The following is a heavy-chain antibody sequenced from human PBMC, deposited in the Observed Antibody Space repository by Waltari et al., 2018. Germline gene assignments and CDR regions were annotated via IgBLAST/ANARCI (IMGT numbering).Heavy chain of an antibody. CDR3: ARGNWNANAFDI. V-gene: IGHV4-39*07. D-gene: IGHD1-1*01. J-gene: IGHJ3*02. CDR1: GGSISSSSYY. CDR2: IYYSGST. Sequence: QLQLQESGPGLVKPSETLSLTCTVSGGSISSSSYYWGWIRQPPGKGLEWIGGIYYSGSTYYNPSLKSRVTISVDTSKNQFSLKLSSVTAADTAVYYCARGNWNANAFDIWGQGTMVTVSS.